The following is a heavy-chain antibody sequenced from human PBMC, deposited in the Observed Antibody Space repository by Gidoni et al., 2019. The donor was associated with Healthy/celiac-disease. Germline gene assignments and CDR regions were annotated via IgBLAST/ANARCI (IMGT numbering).Heavy chain of an antibody. Sequence: QVQLVESGGGVVQPGRSMRLSCSASGFTFSSSAMHWVRQAPGKGLEWVAVISYDGSNKYYADSVKGRFTISRDNSKNTLYLQMNSLRAEDTAVYYCAREAGSGPGDYWGQGTLVTVSS. CDR2: ISYDGSNK. CDR3: AREAGSGPGDY. V-gene: IGHV3-30-3*01. CDR1: GFTFSSSA. D-gene: IGHD2-15*01. J-gene: IGHJ4*02.